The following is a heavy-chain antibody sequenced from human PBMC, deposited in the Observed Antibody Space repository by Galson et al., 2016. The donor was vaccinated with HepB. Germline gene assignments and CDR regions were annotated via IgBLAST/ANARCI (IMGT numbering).Heavy chain of an antibody. D-gene: IGHD2-21*02. CDR2: INGGNGNT. J-gene: IGHJ4*02. V-gene: IGHV1-3*01. CDR3: ARGSDVTCRGGDCTLDY. CDR1: GYTFSTYA. Sequence: SVKVSCKASGYTFSTYAIHWVRQAPGQSLEWMGWINGGNGNTKFSHKFQGRVSFTSDTSARTAYMELSSLRSEDTAVFYCARGSDVTCRGGDCTLDYWGQGTLVTVSS.